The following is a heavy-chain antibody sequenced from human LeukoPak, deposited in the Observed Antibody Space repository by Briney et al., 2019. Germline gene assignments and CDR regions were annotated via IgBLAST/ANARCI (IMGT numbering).Heavy chain of an antibody. V-gene: IGHV4-4*09. CDR3: ARISSSTPSSQGFYYYMDV. Sequence: PSETLSLTCTVSGGSISSYYWSWIRQPPGKGLEWIGYIYTSGGTTYNPSLKSRVTILVGTSKNQFSLKLSSVTAADTAVYYCARISSSTPSSQGFYYYMDVWGKGTTVTVSS. CDR1: GGSISSYY. D-gene: IGHD6-6*01. J-gene: IGHJ6*03. CDR2: IYTSGGT.